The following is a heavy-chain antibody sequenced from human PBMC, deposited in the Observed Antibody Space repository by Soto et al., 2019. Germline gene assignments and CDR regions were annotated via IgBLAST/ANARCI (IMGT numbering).Heavy chain of an antibody. Sequence: GGSLRLSCAASGFTFSSYAMHWVRQAPGKGLEYVSAISSNGGSTYYANSVKGRFTISRDNSKNTLYLQMGSLRAEDMAVYYCARDGKHGDYYYYYMDVWGTATMYTVSS. D-gene: IGHD4-17*01. CDR1: GFTFSSYA. V-gene: IGHV3-64*01. CDR3: ARDGKHGDYYYYYMDV. J-gene: IGHJ6*03. CDR2: ISSNGGST.